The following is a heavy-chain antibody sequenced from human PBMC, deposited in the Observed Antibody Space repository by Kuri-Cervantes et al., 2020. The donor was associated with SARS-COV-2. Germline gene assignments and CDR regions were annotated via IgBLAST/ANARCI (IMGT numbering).Heavy chain of an antibody. CDR3: ARDIAVASGYYSDY. J-gene: IGHJ4*02. CDR2: INHSGST. V-gene: IGHV4-34*01. CDR1: GGSFSGYY. D-gene: IGHD6-19*01. Sequence: GSLRLSCAVYGGSFSGYYWSWIRQPPGKGLEWIGEINHSGSTNYNPSLKSRVTISVDTSKNQFSLKLSSVTAADTAVYYCARDIAVASGYYSDYWGQGTLVTVSS.